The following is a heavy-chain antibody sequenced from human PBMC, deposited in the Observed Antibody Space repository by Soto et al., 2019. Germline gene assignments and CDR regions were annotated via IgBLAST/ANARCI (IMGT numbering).Heavy chain of an antibody. V-gene: IGHV4-59*01. Sequence: SETLSLTCTVSGGSISSDYWSWIRQPPGKGLEWIGYIYYSGSTNYNPSLKSRVTISVDTSKNQFSLKLSSVTAADTAVYYCARDRAGDLNYYYYMDVWGKGTTVTVSS. D-gene: IGHD4-17*01. J-gene: IGHJ6*03. CDR3: ARDRAGDLNYYYYMDV. CDR2: IYYSGST. CDR1: GGSISSDY.